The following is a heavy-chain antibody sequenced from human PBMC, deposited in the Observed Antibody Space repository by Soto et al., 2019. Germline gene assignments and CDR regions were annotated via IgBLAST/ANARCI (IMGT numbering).Heavy chain of an antibody. CDR2: FSGSGGST. CDR3: ARRGSGSCYDY. CDR1: GFTFSSYV. Sequence: EVQLLESGGGLVQPGGSLRLSCAASGFTFSSYVMRWIRQAPGKGLESVSAFSGSGGSTYYADSVKGRFTISRDNSKNTLYLQMNSLRAEDTAVYYCARRGSGSCYDYWGQGTLVTVSS. D-gene: IGHD1-26*01. J-gene: IGHJ4*02. V-gene: IGHV3-23*01.